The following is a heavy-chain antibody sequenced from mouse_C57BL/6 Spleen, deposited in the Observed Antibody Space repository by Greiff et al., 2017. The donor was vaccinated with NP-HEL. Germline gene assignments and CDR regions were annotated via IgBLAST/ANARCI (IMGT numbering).Heavy chain of an antibody. CDR1: GYTFTGYW. D-gene: IGHD6-1*01. V-gene: IGHV1-9*01. CDR3: ARVPYYAMDY. J-gene: IGHJ4*01. CDR2: ILPGSGST. Sequence: QVQLQQSGAELMKPGASVKLSCKATGYTFTGYWIEWVKQRPGHGLEWIGEILPGSGSTNYTEKFKGKATFTADTSSNTAYMQLSSLTTEDSAIYYCARVPYYAMDYWGQGTSVTVSS.